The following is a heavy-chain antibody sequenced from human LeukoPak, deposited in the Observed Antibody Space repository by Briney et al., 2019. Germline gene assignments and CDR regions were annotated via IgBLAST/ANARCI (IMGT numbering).Heavy chain of an antibody. Sequence: SETLSLTCTVSGDPISSSHYYWGWIRQSPGKGLEWIGSIYSGGETHYNPSLNSRVTIFLDTSKNRFSLNLISVTATDTAVYYCVRDYSNFVQGDWGQGTLVTVSS. CDR2: IYSGGET. CDR3: VRDYSNFVQGD. D-gene: IGHD4-11*01. V-gene: IGHV4-39*02. CDR1: GDPISSSHYY. J-gene: IGHJ4*02.